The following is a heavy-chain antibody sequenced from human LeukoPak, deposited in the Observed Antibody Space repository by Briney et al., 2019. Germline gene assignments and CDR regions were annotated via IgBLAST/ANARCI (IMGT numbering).Heavy chain of an antibody. CDR3: AREVDDILTGYPYYFDY. Sequence: PGGSLRLSCAASGFTFSSYWMSWVRQAPGKGLEWVANIKQDGSEKYYVDSVKGRFTISRDNAKNSLYLQMNSLRAEDTAVYYCAREVDDILTGYPYYFDYWGQGTLVTVSS. CDR1: GFTFSSYW. D-gene: IGHD3-9*01. V-gene: IGHV3-7*01. CDR2: IKQDGSEK. J-gene: IGHJ4*02.